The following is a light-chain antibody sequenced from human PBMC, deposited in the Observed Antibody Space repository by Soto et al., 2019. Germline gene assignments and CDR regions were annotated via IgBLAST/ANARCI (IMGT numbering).Light chain of an antibody. V-gene: IGLV2-18*02. Sequence: QSALTQPPSVSGSPGHSVTISCTGTSSDVITYNSVSWYQQPPGTVPKLMIYEVSHRPSGVPDRFSGSKSGNTASLTISGIQAEDEDDYYCSSYTNNNTYVFGTGTKLTVL. J-gene: IGLJ1*01. CDR2: EVS. CDR1: SSDVITYNS. CDR3: SSYTNNNTYV.